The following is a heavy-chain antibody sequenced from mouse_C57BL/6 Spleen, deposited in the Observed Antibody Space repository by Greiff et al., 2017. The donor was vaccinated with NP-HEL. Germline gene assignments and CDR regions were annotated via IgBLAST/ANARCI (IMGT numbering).Heavy chain of an antibody. D-gene: IGHD1-1*01. CDR2: ISSGGDYI. Sequence: EVKLEESGEGLVKPGGSLKLSCAASGFTFSSYAMSWVRQTPEKRLEWVAYISSGGDYIYYADTVKGRFTISRDNARNTLYLQMSSLKSEDTAMYYCTRDYGSSDYAMDYWGQGTSVTVSS. CDR1: GFTFSSYA. J-gene: IGHJ4*01. V-gene: IGHV5-9-1*02. CDR3: TRDYGSSDYAMDY.